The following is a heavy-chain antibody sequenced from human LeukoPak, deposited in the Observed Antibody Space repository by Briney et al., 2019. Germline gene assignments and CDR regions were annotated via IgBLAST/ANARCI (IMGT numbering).Heavy chain of an antibody. Sequence: ASVKVSCKASGYTFTSYFMHWVRQAPGQGLEWMGWINPNSGGTNYAQKFQGRVTMTRDTSISTAYMELSRLRSDDTAVYCCARSDWAYYFDYWGQGALVTVSS. J-gene: IGHJ4*02. CDR1: GYTFTSYF. CDR3: ARSDWAYYFDY. V-gene: IGHV1-2*02. CDR2: INPNSGGT. D-gene: IGHD3/OR15-3a*01.